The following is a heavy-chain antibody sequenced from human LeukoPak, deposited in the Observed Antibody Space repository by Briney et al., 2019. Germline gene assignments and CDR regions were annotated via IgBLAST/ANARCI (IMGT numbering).Heavy chain of an antibody. D-gene: IGHD6-19*01. CDR1: GFTFSSYS. J-gene: IGHJ4*02. V-gene: IGHV3-21*01. CDR3: AREASSGWYYFDY. Sequence: GGSLRLSCAASGFTFSSYSMNWVRQAPGKGLEWVSSISSSSSYIYYADSVKGRFTISRDNAKNSLYLQMNSLRVEDTAVYYCAREASSGWYYFDYWGQGTLVTVSS. CDR2: ISSSSSYI.